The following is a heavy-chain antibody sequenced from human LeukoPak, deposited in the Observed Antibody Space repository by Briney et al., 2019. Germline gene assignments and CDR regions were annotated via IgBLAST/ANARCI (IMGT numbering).Heavy chain of an antibody. V-gene: IGHV3-33*06. CDR2: IWYDGSNK. Sequence: GGSLRLSCAASGFTFSSYGMHWVRQAPCKGLEWVAVIWYDGSNKYYADSVKGRFTISRDNSKNTLYLQMNSPRVEDTAVYYCAKLGQLVPENWGQGALVTVSS. CDR1: GFTFSSYG. J-gene: IGHJ4*02. CDR3: AKLGQLVPEN. D-gene: IGHD6-6*01.